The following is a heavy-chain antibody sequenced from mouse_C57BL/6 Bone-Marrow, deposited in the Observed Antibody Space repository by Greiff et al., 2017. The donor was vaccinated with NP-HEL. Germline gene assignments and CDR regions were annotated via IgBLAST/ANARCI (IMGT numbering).Heavy chain of an antibody. CDR2: IDPANGNT. J-gene: IGHJ1*03. V-gene: IGHV14-3*01. D-gene: IGHD1-1*01. CDR1: GFNIKNTY. CDR3: ARSGFITTVVESDWYFDV. Sequence: EVQLQQSVAELVRPGASVKLSCTASGFNIKNTYMHWVKQRPEQGLEWIGRIDPANGNTKYAPKFQGKATITADTSSNTAYLQLSSLTSEDTAIYYCARSGFITTVVESDWYFDVWGTGTTVTVSS.